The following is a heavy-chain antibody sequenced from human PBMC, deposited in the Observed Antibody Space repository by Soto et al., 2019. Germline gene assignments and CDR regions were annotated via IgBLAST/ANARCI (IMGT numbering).Heavy chain of an antibody. D-gene: IGHD2-21*01. V-gene: IGHV4-59*01. CDR3: ARVSVADGYYAFYI. CDR1: GGSISSYY. J-gene: IGHJ3*02. Sequence: QVQLQESGPGLVKPSETLSLTCTVSGGSISSYYWSWIRQPPGKGLEWIGYIYYSGSTNYNPSLTSRVTISVATSKTHFSLRLSSVTAADTAVYYCARVSVADGYYAFYIWGQGTMVSVSS. CDR2: IYYSGST.